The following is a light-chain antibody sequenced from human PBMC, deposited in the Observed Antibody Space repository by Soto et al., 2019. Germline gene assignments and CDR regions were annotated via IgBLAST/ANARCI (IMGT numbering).Light chain of an antibody. J-gene: IGKJ1*01. CDR1: QSVSSSY. CDR3: QQYASSQWT. CDR2: GAS. V-gene: IGKV3-20*01. Sequence: IVLTQSACTLSLSPGERATLSCRASQSVSSSYLTWYQQKPGQAPRLLIYGASSRATGIPDRFSGSGSGTDFTLSISSLEPEDFAVYYCQQYASSQWTFGQGTKVDIK.